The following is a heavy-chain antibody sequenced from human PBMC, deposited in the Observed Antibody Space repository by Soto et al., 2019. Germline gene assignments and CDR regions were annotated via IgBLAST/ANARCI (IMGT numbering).Heavy chain of an antibody. CDR2: INPSGGST. Sequence: GASVKVSCKASGYTFTSYYMHWVRQAPGQGLEWMGIINPSGGSTSYAQKFQGRVTMTRDTSTSTVYMGLSSLRSEDTAVYYCARSGYCTNGVCYRHYGMDVWGQGTTVTVSS. J-gene: IGHJ6*02. CDR3: ARSGYCTNGVCYRHYGMDV. D-gene: IGHD2-8*01. V-gene: IGHV1-46*01. CDR1: GYTFTSYY.